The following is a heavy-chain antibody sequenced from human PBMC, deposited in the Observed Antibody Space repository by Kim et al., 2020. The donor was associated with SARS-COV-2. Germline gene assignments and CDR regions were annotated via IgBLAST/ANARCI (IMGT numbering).Heavy chain of an antibody. CDR1: GFTFSSYG. V-gene: IGHV3-33*06. Sequence: GGSLRLSCAASGFTFSSYGMHWVHQAPGKGLEWVAVIWYDGSNKYYADSVKGRFTISRDNSKNTLYLQMNSLRAEDTAVYYCAKNRDYYYYGMDVWGQGTTVTVSS. J-gene: IGHJ6*02. CDR3: AKNRDYYYYGMDV. CDR2: IWYDGSNK.